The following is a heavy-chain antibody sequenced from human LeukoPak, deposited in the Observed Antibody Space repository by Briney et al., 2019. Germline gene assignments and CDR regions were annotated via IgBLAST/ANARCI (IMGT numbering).Heavy chain of an antibody. CDR3: ARGAFHQYYFDY. CDR1: GFTFSSNW. D-gene: IGHD2/OR15-2a*01. J-gene: IGHJ4*02. CDR2: INTDGSRT. Sequence: GSLRLSCAASGFTFSSNWMHWVRQAPGKGLVWVSRINTDGSRTNYADSVKGRITISRDNANNMVYLQMNSLRAEDTAVYYCARGAFHQYYFDYWGQGTLVTVSS. V-gene: IGHV3-74*01.